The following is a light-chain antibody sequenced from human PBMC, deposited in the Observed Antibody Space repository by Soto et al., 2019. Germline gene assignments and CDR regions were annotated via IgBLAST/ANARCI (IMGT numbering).Light chain of an antibody. CDR1: QGISNY. CDR2: AAS. J-gene: IGKJ1*01. CDR3: QKYNRAPWT. Sequence: DIQMTQSPSTLSASVGDRVTITCRASQGISNYLAWYQQKPGKVPKLLIYAASTLQAGVPSRFSGSGSGTVFTITISRLPPEDVANYYCQKYNRAPWTFGQGTKVEIK. V-gene: IGKV1-27*01.